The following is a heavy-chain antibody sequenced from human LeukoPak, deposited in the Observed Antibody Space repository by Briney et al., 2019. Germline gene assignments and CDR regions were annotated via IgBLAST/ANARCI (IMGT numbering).Heavy chain of an antibody. V-gene: IGHV3-48*03. CDR1: GFTFSSYE. D-gene: IGHD3-22*01. CDR3: ARDSSGYYQRAYYYYMDV. Sequence: HTGGSLRLSCAASGFTFSSYEMNWVRQAPGKGLEWVSYISSSGSTIYYADSVKGRFTISRDNAKNSLYLQMNSLRAEDTAVYYCARDSSGYYQRAYYYYMDVWGKGTTVTVSS. J-gene: IGHJ6*03. CDR2: ISSSGSTI.